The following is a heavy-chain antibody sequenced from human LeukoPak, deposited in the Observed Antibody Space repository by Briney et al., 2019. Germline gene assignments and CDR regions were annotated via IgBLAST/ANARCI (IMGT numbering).Heavy chain of an antibody. Sequence: KTSETLSLTCAVYGGSFSGYYWSWTRQPPGKGLEWIGEINHSGSTNYNPSLKSRVTISVDTSKNQFSLKLSSVTAADTAVYYCRAAHSSSATRFFDYWGQGTLVTVSS. V-gene: IGHV4-34*01. CDR1: GGSFSGYY. J-gene: IGHJ4*02. CDR3: RAAHSSSATRFFDY. D-gene: IGHD6-6*01. CDR2: INHSGST.